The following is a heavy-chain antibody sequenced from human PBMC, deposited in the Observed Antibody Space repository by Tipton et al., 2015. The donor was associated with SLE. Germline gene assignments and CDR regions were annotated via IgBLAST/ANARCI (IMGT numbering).Heavy chain of an antibody. CDR1: GGSFSGYY. D-gene: IGHD3-10*01. J-gene: IGHJ4*02. CDR2: INHSGST. Sequence: TLSLTCAVYGGSFSGYYWSWIRQPPGKGLEWIGEINHSGSTNYNPSLKSRVTLSIDTSKNQFSLKLSSVTAADTAVYYCATFYGSGSSHFDYWGQGTLVTVSS. CDR3: ATFYGSGSSHFDY. V-gene: IGHV4-34*01.